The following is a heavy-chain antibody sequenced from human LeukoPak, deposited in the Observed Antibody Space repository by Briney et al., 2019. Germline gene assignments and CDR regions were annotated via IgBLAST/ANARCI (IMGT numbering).Heavy chain of an antibody. D-gene: IGHD6-19*01. CDR1: GFTFSAFA. CDR3: AKDLSYTSGSSDY. Sequence: QTGGSLRLSCAASGFTFSAFAMTWVRQAPGKGLEWVSTITSDGDNTYSADSVKGRITFSRDNSKNTLSLQLRSLRAEDTAVYCCAKDLSYTSGSSDYWGQGTLVTVSS. J-gene: IGHJ4*02. V-gene: IGHV3-23*01. CDR2: ITSDGDNT.